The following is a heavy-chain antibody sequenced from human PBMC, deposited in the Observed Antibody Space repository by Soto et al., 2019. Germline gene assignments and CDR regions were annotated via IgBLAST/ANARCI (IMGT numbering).Heavy chain of an antibody. Sequence: QLQLQESGPGLVKPSKTLSLTCTVSGGSISSSNYYWGWIRQPPGKGLEWIGYIYYSGSTYQNPSLKGRVTFSVDTSKNQFSLKLSSVPAADTAVYYWARLGVVAATAVDYWGQGTLVTVSS. D-gene: IGHD2-15*01. V-gene: IGHV4-39*01. J-gene: IGHJ4*02. CDR2: IYYSGST. CDR1: GGSISSSNYY. CDR3: ARLGVVAATAVDY.